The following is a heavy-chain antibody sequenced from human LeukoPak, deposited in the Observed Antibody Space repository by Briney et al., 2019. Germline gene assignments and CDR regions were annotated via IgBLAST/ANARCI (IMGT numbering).Heavy chain of an antibody. CDR1: GGSISGSTYY. D-gene: IGHD4-23*01. CDR3: ARGDGGNSNWFDP. V-gene: IGHV4-39*07. CDR2: INHSGST. Sequence: SETLSLTCSVSGGSISGSTYYWAWIRQPPGKGLEWIGEINHSGSTNYNPSLKSRVTISVDTSKNQFSLKLSSVTAADTAVYYCARGDGGNSNWFDPWGQGTLVTVSS. J-gene: IGHJ5*02.